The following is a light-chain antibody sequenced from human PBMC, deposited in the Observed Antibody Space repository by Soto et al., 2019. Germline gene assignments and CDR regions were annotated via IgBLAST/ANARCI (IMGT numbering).Light chain of an antibody. J-gene: IGKJ4*01. CDR1: QSVNNY. Sequence: TLSLSPGERATLSCRASQSVNNYLAWYQQKPGQAPRPLIYDTSNRATGIPARFSGSGSGTDFTLTISSLEPEDFAVYYCQQRNNWPTFGGGTRVEIK. V-gene: IGKV3-11*01. CDR2: DTS. CDR3: QQRNNWPT.